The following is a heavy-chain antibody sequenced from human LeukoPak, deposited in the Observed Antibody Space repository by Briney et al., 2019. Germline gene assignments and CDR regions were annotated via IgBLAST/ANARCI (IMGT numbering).Heavy chain of an antibody. J-gene: IGHJ5*02. Sequence: GRSLRLSCAASGFTFSSYAMHWVRQAPGKGLEWVAVISYDGSNKYYADSVKGRFTISRDNSKNTLYLQMNSLRAEDTAVYYCARDHRYGSSTSSHRPWFDHWGQGTLVTVSS. V-gene: IGHV3-30-3*01. D-gene: IGHD2-2*01. CDR1: GFTFSSYA. CDR3: ARDHRYGSSTSSHRPWFDH. CDR2: ISYDGSNK.